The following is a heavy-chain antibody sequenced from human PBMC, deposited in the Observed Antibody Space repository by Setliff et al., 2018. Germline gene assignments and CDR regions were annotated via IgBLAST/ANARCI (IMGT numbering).Heavy chain of an antibody. J-gene: IGHJ5*02. CDR1: GLTFSRYY. D-gene: IGHD6-19*01. Sequence: PGGSLRLSCATSGLTFSRYYMAWVRQAPGKGLEWVAHIKEDGSERNYVDSVKGRFTISRDNAKNSVYLQMNSLRADDTAVYYCVPQGPGYGNGWWTNWFDPWGQGTLVTVSS. CDR2: IKEDGSER. V-gene: IGHV3-7*03. CDR3: VPQGPGYGNGWWTNWFDP.